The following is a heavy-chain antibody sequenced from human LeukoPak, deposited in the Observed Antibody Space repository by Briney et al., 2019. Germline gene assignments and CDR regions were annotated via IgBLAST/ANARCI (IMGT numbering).Heavy chain of an antibody. CDR1: GDSISSYY. CDR2: IYYSGST. V-gene: IGHV4-59*01. Sequence: AETLSLTCTVSGDSISSYYWSWIRQPPGKGLEWIGYIYYSGSTNYNPSLKSRVTISVDTSKNQFSLKLSSVTAADTAVYYCARTNAYYYDSSGYPLFDYWGQGTLVTVSS. J-gene: IGHJ4*02. CDR3: ARTNAYYYDSSGYPLFDY. D-gene: IGHD3-22*01.